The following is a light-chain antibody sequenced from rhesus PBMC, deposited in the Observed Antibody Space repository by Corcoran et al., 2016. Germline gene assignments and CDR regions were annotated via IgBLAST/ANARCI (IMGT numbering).Light chain of an antibody. CDR2: EVS. Sequence: QAAVTQHRSLSGSPGREVTISCSRPSRNIGGDNYVAWYQQHPGTAPKLMIYEVSKRPSGVSDRFSGSKSGNTASLTISGLQAEDEADYYCSSFAGSNTFIFGAGTRLTVL. CDR3: SSFAGSNTFI. J-gene: IGLJ1*01. V-gene: IGLV2-32*02. CDR1: SRNIGGDNY.